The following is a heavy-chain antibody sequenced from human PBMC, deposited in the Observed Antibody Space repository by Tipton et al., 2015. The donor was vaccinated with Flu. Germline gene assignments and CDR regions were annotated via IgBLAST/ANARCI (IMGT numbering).Heavy chain of an antibody. CDR1: GFTFSSYW. CDR2: INSDGSST. D-gene: IGHD1-26*01. J-gene: IGHJ4*02. Sequence: SLRLSCAASGFTFSSYWMHWVRQGPGKGLVWVSRINSDGSSTSYAGSVKGRFTISRDNAKNTLYLQMNSLRAEDTAVYYCARASDSGSYDPPYYFDYWGQGNLVTVSS. CDR3: ARASDSGSYDPPYYFDY. V-gene: IGHV3-74*01.